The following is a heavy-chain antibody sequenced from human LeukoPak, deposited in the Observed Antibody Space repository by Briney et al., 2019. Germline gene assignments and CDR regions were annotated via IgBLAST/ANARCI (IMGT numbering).Heavy chain of an antibody. V-gene: IGHV3-11*04. D-gene: IGHD2-2*01. J-gene: IGHJ6*02. Sequence: GGSLRLSCAASGFTFSDYYMSWIRQAPGKGLEWVSYISSSGSTIYYADSVKGRFTISRDNAKNSLYLQMNSLRAEDTAVYYCARDLLIVPAAAVPNGMDVWGQGTTVTVSS. CDR1: GFTFSDYY. CDR2: ISSSGSTI. CDR3: ARDLLIVPAAAVPNGMDV.